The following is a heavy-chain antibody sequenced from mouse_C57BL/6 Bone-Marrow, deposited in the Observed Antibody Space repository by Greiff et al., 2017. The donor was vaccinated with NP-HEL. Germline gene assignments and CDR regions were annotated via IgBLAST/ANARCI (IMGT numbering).Heavy chain of an antibody. CDR1: GFTFSSYG. J-gene: IGHJ1*03. CDR2: ISSGGSYT. CDR3: ARHDYDYDVWYFDV. Sequence: DVHLVESGGDLVKPGGSLKLSCAASGFTFSSYGMSWVRQTPDKRLEWVATISSGGSYTYYPDSVKGRFTISRDNAKNTLYLQMSSLKSEDTAMYYCARHDYDYDVWYFDVWGTGTTVTVSS. D-gene: IGHD2-4*01. V-gene: IGHV5-6*01.